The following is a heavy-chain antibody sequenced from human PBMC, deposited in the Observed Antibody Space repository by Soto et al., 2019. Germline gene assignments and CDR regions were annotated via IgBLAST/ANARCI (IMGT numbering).Heavy chain of an antibody. V-gene: IGHV1-69*06. J-gene: IGHJ5*02. CDR2: IISIFGTA. CDR1: SYS. Sequence: SYSLRSQHQSSGQGLEWMGGIISIFGTANYAQKFQGRVTITADKSTSTAYMELSSLRSEDTAVYYCPKIGDYGALYWFHPCGQGTPITVS. D-gene: IGHD4-17*01. CDR3: PKIGDYGALYWFHP.